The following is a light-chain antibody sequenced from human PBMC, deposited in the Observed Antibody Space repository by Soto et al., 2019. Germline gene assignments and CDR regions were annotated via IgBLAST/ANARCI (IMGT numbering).Light chain of an antibody. J-gene: IGLJ1*01. Sequence: QLVLTQPASVSGSPGQSITISCTGTSSDVGGYEYVSWYQQHPGKAPKLMIYAVSNRPSGVSTRFSGSKSGNTASLTISGLQADDEADYYCSSFTSSSTLPYVFGTGTKVTVL. V-gene: IGLV2-14*01. CDR3: SSFTSSSTLPYV. CDR1: SSDVGGYEY. CDR2: AVS.